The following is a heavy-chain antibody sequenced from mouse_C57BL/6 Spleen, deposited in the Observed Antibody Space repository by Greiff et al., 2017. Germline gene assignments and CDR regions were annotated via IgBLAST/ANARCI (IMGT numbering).Heavy chain of an antibody. V-gene: IGHV1-39*01. CDR2: INPNYGTT. CDR1: GYSFTDYN. CDR3: ARNYDAAMDY. D-gene: IGHD2-4*01. Sequence: VQLQQSGPELVKPGASVKISCKASGYSFTDYNMNWVKQSKGKRLEWIGVINPNYGTTSYNQKFKGKATLTVDQTYSTAYMQLNSLTSVDSAVYYCARNYDAAMDYWGQGTSVTVSS. J-gene: IGHJ4*01.